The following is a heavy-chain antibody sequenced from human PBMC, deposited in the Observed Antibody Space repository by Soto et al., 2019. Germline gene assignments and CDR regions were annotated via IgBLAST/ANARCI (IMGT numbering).Heavy chain of an antibody. CDR2: IIPIFGTA. J-gene: IGHJ4*02. CDR3: ASGPAIEAPDY. Sequence: SVKVSCKASGGTFSSYAISWVRQAPGQGLEWTGGIIPIFGTANYAQKFQGRVTITADESTSTAYMELSSLRSEDTAVYYCASGPAIEAPDYWGQGTLVTVPQ. CDR1: GGTFSSYA. V-gene: IGHV1-69*13.